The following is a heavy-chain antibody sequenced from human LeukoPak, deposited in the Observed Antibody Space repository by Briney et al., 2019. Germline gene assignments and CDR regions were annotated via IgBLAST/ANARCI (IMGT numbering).Heavy chain of an antibody. Sequence: SETLSLTCAVYGGSFSVYHWNWIRQAPGKGLEWIGEINHGGVTNYNPSLKSRVTISVDTSKNQLSLKLSSVTAADTAVYYCARWYGGQLVPYYYYYMDVWGKGTTVTVSS. CDR1: GGSFSVYH. CDR2: INHGGVT. D-gene: IGHD6-6*01. V-gene: IGHV4-34*01. J-gene: IGHJ6*03. CDR3: ARWYGGQLVPYYYYYMDV.